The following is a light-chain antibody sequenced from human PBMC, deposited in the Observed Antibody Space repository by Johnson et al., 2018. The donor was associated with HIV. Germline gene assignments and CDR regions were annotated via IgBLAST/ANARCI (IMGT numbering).Light chain of an antibody. CDR2: NNS. J-gene: IGLJ1*01. CDR3: GTWDSSLSAFYYV. V-gene: IGLV1-51*01. CDR1: RSNIGNNY. Sequence: QSVLTQPPSVSADPGQKVTISCSGSRSNIGNNYVSWYQQLPGTAPKLLISNNSTRPSGIPDRFSGSKSGTSATLAITGLQPGDEADYYCGTWDSSLSAFYYVFGTGTKVTVL.